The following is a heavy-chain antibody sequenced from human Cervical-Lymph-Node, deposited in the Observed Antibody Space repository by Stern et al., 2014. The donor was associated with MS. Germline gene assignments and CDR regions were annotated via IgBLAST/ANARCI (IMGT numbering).Heavy chain of an antibody. CDR3: AKDREEYYYDSSGYPNDY. CDR1: GFTFSSYG. J-gene: IGHJ4*02. V-gene: IGHV3-30*18. D-gene: IGHD3-22*01. CDR2: ISYDGSNK. Sequence: VQLEESGGGVVQPGRSLRLSCAASGFTFSSYGMHWVRQAPGKGLEWVAVISYDGSNKYYADSVKGRFTISRDNSKNTLYLQMNSLRAEDTAVYYCAKDREEYYYDSSGYPNDYWGQGTLVTVSS.